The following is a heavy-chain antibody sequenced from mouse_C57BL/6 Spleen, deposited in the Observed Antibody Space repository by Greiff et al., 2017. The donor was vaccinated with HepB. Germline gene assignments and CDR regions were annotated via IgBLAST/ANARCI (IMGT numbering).Heavy chain of an antibody. D-gene: IGHD1-1*01. CDR2: ILPGSGST. Sequence: QVQLKQSGAELMKPGASVKLSCKATGYTFTGYWIEWVKQRPGHGLEWIGEILPGSGSTNYNEKFKGKATFTADTSSNTAYMQLSSLTTEDSAIYYCARREGIITTGYFDVWGTGTTVTVSS. J-gene: IGHJ1*03. CDR1: GYTFTGYW. V-gene: IGHV1-9*01. CDR3: ARREGIITTGYFDV.